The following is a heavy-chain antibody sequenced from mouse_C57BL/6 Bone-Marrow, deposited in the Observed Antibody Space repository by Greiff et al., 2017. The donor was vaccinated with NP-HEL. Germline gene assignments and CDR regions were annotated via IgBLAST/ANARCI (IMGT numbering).Heavy chain of an antibody. Sequence: DVMLVESGGGLVQPGGSLKLSCAASGFTFSDYYMYWVRQTPEKRLEWVAYISNGGGSTYYPDTVKGRFTIARDKSKNTQYLQMSRLKSEDTAMYYCARVAYYSNYGFAYWGQGTLVTVSA. CDR3: ARVAYYSNYGFAY. D-gene: IGHD2-5*01. J-gene: IGHJ3*01. V-gene: IGHV5-12*01. CDR2: ISNGGGST. CDR1: GFTFSDYY.